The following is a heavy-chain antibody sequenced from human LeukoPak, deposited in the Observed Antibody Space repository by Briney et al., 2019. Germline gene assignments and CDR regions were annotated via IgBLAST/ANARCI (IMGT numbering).Heavy chain of an antibody. D-gene: IGHD6-6*01. Sequence: GGSLRLSCAASGFTFSSNYMSWVRQAPGKGLEWVSVIYSGGSTYYADSVKGRFTISRDNSKNTLYLQMNSLRAEDTAVYYCARGQYSSSSGPHFDYWGQGTLVTVSS. CDR2: IYSGGST. V-gene: IGHV3-53*01. CDR3: ARGQYSSSSGPHFDY. CDR1: GFTFSSNY. J-gene: IGHJ4*02.